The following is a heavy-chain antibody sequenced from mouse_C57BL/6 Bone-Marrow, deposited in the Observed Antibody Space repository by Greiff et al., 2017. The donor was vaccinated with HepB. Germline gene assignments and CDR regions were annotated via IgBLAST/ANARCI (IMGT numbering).Heavy chain of an antibody. CDR1: GFTFSSYG. V-gene: IGHV5-6*01. J-gene: IGHJ1*03. D-gene: IGHD2-2*01. CDR3: ARPFYGFH. CDR2: ISSGGSYT. Sequence: EVQLKESGGDLVKPGGSLKLSCAASGFTFSSYGMSWVRQTPDKRLEWVATISSGGSYTYYPDSVKGRFTISRDNAKNTLYLQMSSLKSEDTAMYYCARPFYGFHWGTGTTVTVSS.